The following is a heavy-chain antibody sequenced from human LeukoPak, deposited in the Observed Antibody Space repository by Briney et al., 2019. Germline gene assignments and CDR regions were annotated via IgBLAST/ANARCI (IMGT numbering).Heavy chain of an antibody. Sequence: GGSLRLSCAASGFTFDDYGMSWVRQAPGKGLEWVSDIGGSGISTNYADSVKGRFTISRDNSENTLYLQMNSLRAEDTAVYYCAKEQRPRYGSGSSYALDNWGQGTMVTVSS. D-gene: IGHD3-10*01. CDR3: AKEQRPRYGSGSSYALDN. CDR1: GFTFDDYG. CDR2: IGGSGIST. V-gene: IGHV3-23*01. J-gene: IGHJ3*02.